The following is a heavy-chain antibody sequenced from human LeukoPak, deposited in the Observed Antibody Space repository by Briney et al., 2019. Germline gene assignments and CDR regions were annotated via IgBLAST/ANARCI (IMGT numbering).Heavy chain of an antibody. CDR2: IRYDGITK. CDR1: GLTLSSFG. CDR3: ARGVYSTSWYQFDY. V-gene: IGHV3-30*02. Sequence: GGSLRLSCAASGLTLSSFGMHWVRQAPGRGLEWVAHIRYDGITKYYAGSLKGRFTVSRDNSGDTVYLQMNSLKPDDTAVYYCARGVYSTSWYQFDYWGQGTLVTVSS. D-gene: IGHD6-13*01. J-gene: IGHJ4*02.